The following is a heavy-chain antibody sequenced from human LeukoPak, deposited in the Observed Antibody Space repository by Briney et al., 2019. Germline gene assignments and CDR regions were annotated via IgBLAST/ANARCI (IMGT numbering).Heavy chain of an antibody. CDR3: AKERRYNYASGDAFDT. V-gene: IGHV3-30*18. J-gene: IGHJ3*02. CDR2: ISYDGDYK. Sequence: PGGSLRLSCVASELTFSNYGMHWVRQAPGKGLQWVAVISYDGDYKYYADSVKGRFTISRDNAKNTLYLQMNSLRAEDTAVYYCAKERRYNYASGDAFDTWGRGTMVTVSS. D-gene: IGHD5-18*01. CDR1: ELTFSNYG.